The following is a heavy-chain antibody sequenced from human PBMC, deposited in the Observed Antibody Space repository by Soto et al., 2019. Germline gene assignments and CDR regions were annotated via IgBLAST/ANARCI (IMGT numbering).Heavy chain of an antibody. CDR1: GGTFSTST. Sequence: QVQLVQSGAEVKKPGSSVKVSCKASGGTFSTSTFTWVRQAPGQGLEWMGRTIPLLNVADYAQDFQGRLTITADKSPNTTYMELTSLTSKDTAVYFCAIDSPIGSTFSGYDAIDSWGQGTLVTVSS. D-gene: IGHD5-12*01. J-gene: IGHJ4*02. CDR2: TIPLLNVA. V-gene: IGHV1-69*08. CDR3: AIDSPIGSTFSGYDAIDS.